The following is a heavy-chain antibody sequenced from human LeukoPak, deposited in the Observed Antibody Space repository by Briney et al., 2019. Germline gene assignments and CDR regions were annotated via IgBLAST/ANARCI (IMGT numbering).Heavy chain of an antibody. CDR1: GFTFTAYL. V-gene: IGHV3-30-3*01. Sequence: GGSLRLSCAASGFTFTAYLIHWVRRAPGKGLEWVAVMSSDGNAMFYADSVKGRFTISRDNSKNTLYLQMNSLRAEDTAVYYCVRESEYDHSASFDYWGQGTLVTVSS. CDR3: VRESEYDHSASFDY. CDR2: MSSDGNAM. J-gene: IGHJ4*02. D-gene: IGHD3-22*01.